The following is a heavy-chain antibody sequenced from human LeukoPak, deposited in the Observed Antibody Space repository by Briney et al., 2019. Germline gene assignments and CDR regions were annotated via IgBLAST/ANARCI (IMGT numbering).Heavy chain of an antibody. V-gene: IGHV1-24*01. Sequence: ASVKVSCKVSGYTLTELSMHWVRQAPGKGLEWMGGFDPEDGETIYAQKFQGRVTMTEDTSTDTAYMELSSLRSEDTAVYYCATAPELFVVAGSFDYWGQGTLVTVSS. CDR2: FDPEDGET. D-gene: IGHD2-15*01. CDR1: GYTLTELS. J-gene: IGHJ4*02. CDR3: ATAPELFVVAGSFDY.